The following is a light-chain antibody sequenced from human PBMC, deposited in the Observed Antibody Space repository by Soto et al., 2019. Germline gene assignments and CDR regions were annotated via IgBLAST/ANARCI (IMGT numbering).Light chain of an antibody. J-gene: IGKJ1*01. V-gene: IGKV3-11*01. CDR3: QHRSSWPRS. CDR1: QSVGTS. Sequence: DIVLTQSPATLSLSPGDRATLSCRASQSVGTSLAWYKQQPGQAPRLLSHDAAYRASGIPERFRGSGSGTAFSLSISSLEPDDFAVYYCQHRSSWPRSFGRGTKVEV. CDR2: DAA.